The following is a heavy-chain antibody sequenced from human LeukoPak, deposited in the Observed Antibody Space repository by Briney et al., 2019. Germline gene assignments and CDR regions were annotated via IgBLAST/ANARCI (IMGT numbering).Heavy chain of an antibody. V-gene: IGHV3-53*01. CDR2: IYSGGST. J-gene: IGHJ5*02. Sequence: HSGGSLRLSCAASGFTVSSNYMTWVRQAPGKGLEWVSVIYSGGSTYYADSLEGRFTISRDNSKNTLYLQMNSLRAEDTAVYYCARAGSTGWYGDWFDPWGQGSLVTVSS. CDR1: GFTVSSNY. D-gene: IGHD6-19*01. CDR3: ARAGSTGWYGDWFDP.